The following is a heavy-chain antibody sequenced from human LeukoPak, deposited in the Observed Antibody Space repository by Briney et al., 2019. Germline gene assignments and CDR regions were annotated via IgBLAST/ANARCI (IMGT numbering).Heavy chain of an antibody. CDR1: GGSISSSSYY. CDR3: ARHSRMGVPAATIDP. V-gene: IGHV4-39*01. J-gene: IGHJ5*02. Sequence: SETLSFTCTVSGGSISSSSYYWGWIRQPPGKGLEWIGSIYYSGSTYYNPSLKSRVTISVDTSKNQFSLKLSSVTAADTAVYYCARHSRMGVPAATIDPWGQGTLVTVSS. D-gene: IGHD2-2*01. CDR2: IYYSGST.